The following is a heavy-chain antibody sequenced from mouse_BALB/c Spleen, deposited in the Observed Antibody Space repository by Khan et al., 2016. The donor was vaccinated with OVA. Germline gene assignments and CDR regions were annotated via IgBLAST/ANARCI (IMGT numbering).Heavy chain of an antibody. CDR2: IYPGSGNT. CDR1: GYTFTDYY. CDR3: ARMDTTALDY. Sequence: QVQLQQPGTELTRPGASVKLSCKASGYTFTDYYITWVKQRTGQGLEWIGEIYPGSGNTYYNENFKGKATLTADKSSNTAYMQLSSLTSEDSAVYFCARMDTTALDYWGQGTTLTVSS. V-gene: IGHV1-77*01. D-gene: IGHD2-3*01. J-gene: IGHJ2*01.